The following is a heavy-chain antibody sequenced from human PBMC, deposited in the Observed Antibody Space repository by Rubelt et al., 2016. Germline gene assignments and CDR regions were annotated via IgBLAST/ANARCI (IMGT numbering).Heavy chain of an antibody. D-gene: IGHD6-13*01. CDR1: GGSVSSGSYY. J-gene: IGHJ3*01. CDR3: VRDRGSNWYIRYAFDV. V-gene: IGHV4-61*01. CDR2: FYYSGRT. Sequence: QVQLQESGPGLVKPSETLSLTCTVSGGSVSSGSYYWRWIRQPPGKGLEWIGYFYYSGRTNSNTSLKSRVTISVYTSKNQFSRRLSFVTAADTAVYYCVRDRGSNWYIRYAFDVWGQGTMVTVSS.